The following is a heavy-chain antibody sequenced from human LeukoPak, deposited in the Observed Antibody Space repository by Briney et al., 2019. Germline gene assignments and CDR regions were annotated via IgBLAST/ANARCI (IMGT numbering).Heavy chain of an antibody. Sequence: GGSLRLSCAASGFTFSSYAMSWVRQAPGRGLEWVSAISGSGGSTYYADSVKGRFTISRDNSKNTLYLQMNSLRAEDTAVYYCAKSLRYFDWLTDYWGQGTLVTVSS. CDR3: AKSLRYFDWLTDY. J-gene: IGHJ4*02. V-gene: IGHV3-23*01. D-gene: IGHD3-9*01. CDR2: ISGSGGST. CDR1: GFTFSSYA.